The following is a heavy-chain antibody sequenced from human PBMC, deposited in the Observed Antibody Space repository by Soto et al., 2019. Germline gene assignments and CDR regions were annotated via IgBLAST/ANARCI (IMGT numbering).Heavy chain of an antibody. CDR3: AKGKGCSGGSCGNYYYYGMDV. D-gene: IGHD2-15*01. V-gene: IGHV3-30*18. Sequence: GGSLRLSCAASGFTFSRYDMHWVRQAPGKGLEWVAVISYDGSKKYYADSVKGRFTISRDNSKNTLYLQMNSLRAEDTAVYYCAKGKGCSGGSCGNYYYYGMDVWGQGTTVTV. J-gene: IGHJ6*02. CDR1: GFTFSRYD. CDR2: ISYDGSKK.